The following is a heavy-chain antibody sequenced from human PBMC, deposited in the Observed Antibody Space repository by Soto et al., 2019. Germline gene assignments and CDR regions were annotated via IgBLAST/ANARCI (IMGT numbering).Heavy chain of an antibody. V-gene: IGHV3-30*18. CDR2: ISYDGSNK. D-gene: IGHD5-12*01. CDR1: GFTFSSYG. CDR3: AKVRVEMATLDPFDI. Sequence: GGSLRLSCAASGFTFSSYGMHWVRQAPGKGLEWVAVISYDGSNKYYADSVKGRFTISRDNSKNTLYLQMNSLRAEDTAVYYCAKVRVEMATLDPFDIWGQGTMVTVSS. J-gene: IGHJ3*02.